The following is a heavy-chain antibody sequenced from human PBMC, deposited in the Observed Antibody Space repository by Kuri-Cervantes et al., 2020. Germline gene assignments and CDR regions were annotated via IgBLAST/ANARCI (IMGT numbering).Heavy chain of an antibody. CDR2: ISGSGGST. CDR1: GLTFSSYA. CDR3: ARKHYDFWPGRRNGMVV. D-gene: IGHD3-3*01. V-gene: IGHV3-23*01. Sequence: GESLKISCAASGLTFSSYAMSWVRQAPGKGLEWVAAISGSGGSTYYADSVKGRFTISRDNSKNTLYLQMNSLRAEDTAVYYCARKHYDFWPGRRNGMVVWGQGTMVTVSS. J-gene: IGHJ6*02.